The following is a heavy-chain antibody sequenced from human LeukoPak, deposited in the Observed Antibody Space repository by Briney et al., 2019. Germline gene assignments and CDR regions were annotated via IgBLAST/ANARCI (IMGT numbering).Heavy chain of an antibody. D-gene: IGHD3-10*01. CDR3: ARDRGSGIDD. J-gene: IGHJ4*02. CDR2: IYTSGTT. Sequence: SETLSLTCTVSGGSISSYFWSWIRQPAGKGLEWVGRIYTSGTTSYNASLKSRVTMSVDTSKNQFSLKLSSVTAADTAVYYCARDRGSGIDDWGRGTLVSVSS. V-gene: IGHV4-4*07. CDR1: GGSISSYF.